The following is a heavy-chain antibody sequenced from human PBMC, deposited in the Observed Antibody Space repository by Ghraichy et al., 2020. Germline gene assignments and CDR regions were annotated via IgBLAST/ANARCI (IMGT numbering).Heavy chain of an antibody. CDR1: GGSVSSGSYY. CDR3: ARALRGGYNYAAFDI. Sequence: SETLSLTCTVSGGSVSSGSYYWSWIRQPPGKGLEWIGYIYYSGSTNYNPSLKSRVTISVDTSKNQFSLKLSSVTAADTAVYYCARALRGGYNYAAFDIWGQGTMVTVSS. V-gene: IGHV4-61*01. CDR2: IYYSGST. J-gene: IGHJ3*02. D-gene: IGHD5-24*01.